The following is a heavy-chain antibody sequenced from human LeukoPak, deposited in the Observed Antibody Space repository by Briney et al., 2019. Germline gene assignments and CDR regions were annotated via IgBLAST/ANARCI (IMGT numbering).Heavy chain of an antibody. Sequence: VASVKVFCKASGYTFTGYYMHWVRQAPGQGLEWMGWINPNSGGTNYAQKFQGRVTMTRDTSISTAYMELSRLRSDDTAVYYCARGGTKIVVVTGWYFDLWGRGTLVTVSS. CDR3: ARGGTKIVVVTGWYFDL. CDR1: GYTFTGYY. CDR2: INPNSGGT. V-gene: IGHV1-2*02. D-gene: IGHD2-21*02. J-gene: IGHJ2*01.